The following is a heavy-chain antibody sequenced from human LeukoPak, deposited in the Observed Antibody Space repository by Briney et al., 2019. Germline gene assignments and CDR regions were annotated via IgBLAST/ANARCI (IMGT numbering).Heavy chain of an antibody. V-gene: IGHV3-48*01. CDR2: ISSSGSTI. CDR1: GIIFSSYS. Sequence: HTGGSLRLSCAVSGIIFSSYSMNWVRQAPGKGLEWVSYISSSGSTIYYADSVEGRFIISRDNARKSLYLHMDSLRAEDTAVYYCARDKDYASDMWGQGTMVTVAS. J-gene: IGHJ3*02. D-gene: IGHD4-11*01. CDR3: ARDKDYASDM.